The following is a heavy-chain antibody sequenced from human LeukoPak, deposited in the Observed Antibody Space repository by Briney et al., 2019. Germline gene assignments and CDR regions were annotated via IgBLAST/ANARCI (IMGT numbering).Heavy chain of an antibody. J-gene: IGHJ4*02. Sequence: PGGSLRLSCAASGFTVSSNYMSWVRQAPGKGLEWVSGITWNGGITAYADSVKGRFTISRDNTKNSLYLQMNSLRAEDTALYYCARDGPVAGVELDQWGQGTLVTVSS. D-gene: IGHD6-19*01. CDR2: ITWNGGIT. CDR1: GFTVSSNY. CDR3: ARDGPVAGVELDQ. V-gene: IGHV3-20*04.